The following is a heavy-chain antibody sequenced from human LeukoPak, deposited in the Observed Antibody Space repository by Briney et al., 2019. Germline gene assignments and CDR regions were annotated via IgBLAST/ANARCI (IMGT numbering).Heavy chain of an antibody. D-gene: IGHD3-22*01. CDR1: GYTLTELS. J-gene: IGHJ4*02. CDR3: AKGRDSSGYYYGVFDY. Sequence: ASVKVSCKVSGYTLTELSMHWVRQAPGKGLEWMGGFDPEDGETIYAQKFQGRVTMTEDTSTDTAYMELSSLRSEDTAVYYCAKGRDSSGYYYGVFDYWGQGTLVTVSS. CDR2: FDPEDGET. V-gene: IGHV1-24*01.